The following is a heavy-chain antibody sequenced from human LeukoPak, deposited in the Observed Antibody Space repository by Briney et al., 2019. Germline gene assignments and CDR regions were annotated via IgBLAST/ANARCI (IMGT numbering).Heavy chain of an antibody. D-gene: IGHD6-19*01. CDR1: GYTFTGYY. J-gene: IGHJ5*02. CDR2: INPSGGT. CDR3: AREGGAVPWFDP. Sequence: ASVEVSCKASGYTFTGYYMHWVRQAPGQGLEWMGWINPSGGTNYAQKFQDRATMTRDTSISTAYMELSRLSSDDTAVYYCAREGGAVPWFDPWGQGTLVTVSS. V-gene: IGHV1-2*02.